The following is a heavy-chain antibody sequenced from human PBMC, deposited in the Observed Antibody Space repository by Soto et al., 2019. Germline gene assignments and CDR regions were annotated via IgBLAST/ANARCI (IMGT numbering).Heavy chain of an antibody. D-gene: IGHD3-10*01. CDR2: ISAYNGNT. CDR3: ARQGHATLGLYRSAGFDY. Sequence: ASVKVSCKASGYTFTSYGISWVRQAPGQGLEWMGWISAYNGNTNYAQKLQGRVTMTTDTSTSTAYMELRSLRSDDTAVYYCARQGHATLGLYRSAGFDYWGQGPLVTVS. J-gene: IGHJ4*02. V-gene: IGHV1-18*01. CDR1: GYTFTSYG.